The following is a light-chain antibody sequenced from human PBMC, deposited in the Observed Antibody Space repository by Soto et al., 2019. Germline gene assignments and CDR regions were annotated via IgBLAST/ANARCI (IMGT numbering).Light chain of an antibody. CDR3: SSHAGSNNYV. CDR1: SSDVGGYPY. J-gene: IGLJ1*01. Sequence: QSALTQPPSASGSPGQSVAISCTGTSSDVGGYPYVSWYQQHPGKAPKLMTYEVSKRPSGVPDRFSGSKSANTASLTVSGLQAEDEADYYCSSHAGSNNYVFGTGTKVTVL. V-gene: IGLV2-8*01. CDR2: EVS.